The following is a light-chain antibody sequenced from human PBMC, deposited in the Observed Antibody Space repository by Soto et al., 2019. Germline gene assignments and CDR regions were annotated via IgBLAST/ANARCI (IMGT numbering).Light chain of an antibody. CDR2: GNS. J-gene: IGLJ2*01. CDR3: QSYESGVSAVV. Sequence: QSVLTQPPSVSGAPGQRVTLPCTGSSSNIGAGYDVHWYQQLPGTAPKLLIYGNSNRPSGVPDRVSGSKSGTSASLAITGLQAEEEADYYSQSYESGVSAVVFGGGIKVTVL. V-gene: IGLV1-40*01. CDR1: SSNIGAGYD.